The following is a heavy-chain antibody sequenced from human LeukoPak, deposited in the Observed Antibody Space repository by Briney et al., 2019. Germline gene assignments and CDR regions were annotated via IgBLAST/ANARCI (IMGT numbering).Heavy chain of an antibody. CDR2: IYPGDSRV. D-gene: IGHD6-13*01. V-gene: IGHV5-51*01. J-gene: IGHJ5*02. CDR1: GYSFTSYW. Sequence: GESLKISCQGLGYSFTSYWIGWVRQMPGKGMEWMGVIYPGDSRVRYNPSFQGQVTISVDKSTRTAYLQWVSLKASDTAMYYCEYRDLSSTWSFPWGQGTLVTVSS. CDR3: EYRDLSSTWSFP.